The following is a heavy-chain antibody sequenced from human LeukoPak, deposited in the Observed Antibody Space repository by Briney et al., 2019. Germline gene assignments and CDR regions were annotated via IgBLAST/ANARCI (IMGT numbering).Heavy chain of an antibody. V-gene: IGHV1-58*01. Sequence: ASVKVSFKASGFTFTSSAVQWVRQARGQRLEWIGWIVVGSGNTNYAQKFQERVTITRDMSTSTAYMELSSLRSEDTAVYYCAAGERVHTAMGYYYGMDVWGKGTTVTVSS. CDR1: GFTFTSSA. CDR3: AAGERVHTAMGYYYGMDV. D-gene: IGHD5-18*01. CDR2: IVVGSGNT. J-gene: IGHJ6*04.